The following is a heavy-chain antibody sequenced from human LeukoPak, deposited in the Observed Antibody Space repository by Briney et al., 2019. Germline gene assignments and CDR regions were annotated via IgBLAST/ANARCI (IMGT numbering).Heavy chain of an antibody. J-gene: IGHJ4*02. D-gene: IGHD5-12*01. CDR3: ARDRRDGYNSFDY. V-gene: IGHV1-8*01. CDR1: GYTFTSCD. CDR2: MNPNSGNT. Sequence: ASVKVSCKASGYTFTSCDINWVRQATGQGLEWMGWMNPNSGNTGYAQKFQGRVTMTRNTSIITAYMELSSLRSEDTAVYYCARDRRDGYNSFDYWGQGTLVTVSS.